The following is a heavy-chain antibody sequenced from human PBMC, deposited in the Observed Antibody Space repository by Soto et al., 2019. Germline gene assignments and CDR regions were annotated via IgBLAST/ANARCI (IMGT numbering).Heavy chain of an antibody. D-gene: IGHD2-8*01. J-gene: IGHJ6*02. CDR1: GYTFTTYD. V-gene: IGHV1-18*01. Sequence: GASVKVSCKASGYTFTTYDISWVRQAPGQGLEWMGRISTYNGKTNYPQSLQGRLTMTTETSTTTAYMELRSLRSDDTAVYYCARDPYHVLMVNAPNLYGIDVWGQGTTVTVSS. CDR3: ARDPYHVLMVNAPNLYGIDV. CDR2: ISTYNGKT.